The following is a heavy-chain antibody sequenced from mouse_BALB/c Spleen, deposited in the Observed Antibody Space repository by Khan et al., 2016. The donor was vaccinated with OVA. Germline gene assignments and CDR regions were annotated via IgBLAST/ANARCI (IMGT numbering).Heavy chain of an antibody. D-gene: IGHD1-3*01. V-gene: IGHV1S137*01. J-gene: IGHJ3*01. CDR2: ISTFYGDA. CDR3: ARGSGNSRFAY. CDR1: GYTFTDFA. Sequence: QVQLQQPGAELVRPGVSVKISCKGSGYTFTDFAMHWVKQSHAKSLEWIGVISTFYGDATYNQMFKDKATMTVDKSSSTAYMELVRLTSEDSAIYYWARGSGNSRFAYWGQGTLVTVSA.